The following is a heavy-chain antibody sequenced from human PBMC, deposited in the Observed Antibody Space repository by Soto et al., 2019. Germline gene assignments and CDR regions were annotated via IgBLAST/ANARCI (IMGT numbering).Heavy chain of an antibody. Sequence: LRLSCAASGFTVSSKYMSWVRQAPGKGLEWVSLIQSGGPTYYADSVKGRFTISRDNSKNTLHLQMDSLRAEDTAVYYCASSYYYDSSGYYYGADYYYGMDVWGQGTTVTVSS. CDR1: GFTVSSKY. CDR3: ASSYYYDSSGYYYGADYYYGMDV. CDR2: IQSGGPT. D-gene: IGHD3-22*01. J-gene: IGHJ6*02. V-gene: IGHV3-66*01.